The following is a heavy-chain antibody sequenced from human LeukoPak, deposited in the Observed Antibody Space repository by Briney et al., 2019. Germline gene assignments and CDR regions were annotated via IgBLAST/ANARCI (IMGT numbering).Heavy chain of an antibody. CDR1: GGSISSYY. CDR3: ARRYRNWNDEDDAFDI. V-gene: IGHV4-59*08. Sequence: SETLSLTCTVSGGSISSYYWSWIRQPPGKGLEWIGHIYYSGSTNYNPSLKSRVTISVDTSKNQFSLKLSSVTAADTAVYYCARRYRNWNDEDDAFDIWGQGTMVTVSS. CDR2: IYYSGST. J-gene: IGHJ3*02. D-gene: IGHD1-20*01.